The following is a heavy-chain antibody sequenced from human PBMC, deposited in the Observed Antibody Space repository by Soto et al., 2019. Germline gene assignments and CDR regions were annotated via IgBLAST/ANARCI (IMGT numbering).Heavy chain of an antibody. V-gene: IGHV5-10-1*01. Sequence: GESLKISCKGSGYSFTSYWISWVRQMPGKGLEWMGRIDPSDSYTNYSPSFQGHVTISADKSISTAYLQWSSLKASDTAMYYCAGTPYGHDAFDIWGQGTMVTVSS. J-gene: IGHJ3*02. CDR2: IDPSDSYT. D-gene: IGHD1-1*01. CDR1: GYSFTSYW. CDR3: AGTPYGHDAFDI.